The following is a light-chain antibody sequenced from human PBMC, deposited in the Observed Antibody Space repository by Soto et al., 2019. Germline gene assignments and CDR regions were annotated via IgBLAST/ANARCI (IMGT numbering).Light chain of an antibody. Sequence: ELVLTQSPGTLSLSPGERATLSCRASQSVSSSYLAWYQQKPGQGPRLLIYDASTRATGIAARISGSGSGTEFTLTISSLQSEDFAIYYCQQYNNWPWTLGQGTKVDI. CDR1: QSVSSSY. CDR2: DAS. CDR3: QQYNNWPWT. J-gene: IGKJ1*01. V-gene: IGKV3-15*01.